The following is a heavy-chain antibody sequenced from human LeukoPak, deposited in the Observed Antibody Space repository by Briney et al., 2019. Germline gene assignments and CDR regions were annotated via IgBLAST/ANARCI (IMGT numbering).Heavy chain of an antibody. J-gene: IGHJ4*02. Sequence: SETLSLTCAVYGGSFSGYYWSWIRQPPGKRLEWIGELNHSGSTKYNPSLKGRVTISVDTSKNQFSLKLSSVTAADTAVYYCARGLLGYYDFWSGYRSYYFDYWGQGTLVTVSS. V-gene: IGHV4-34*01. CDR2: LNHSGST. D-gene: IGHD3-3*01. CDR3: ARGLLGYYDFWSGYRSYYFDY. CDR1: GGSFSGYY.